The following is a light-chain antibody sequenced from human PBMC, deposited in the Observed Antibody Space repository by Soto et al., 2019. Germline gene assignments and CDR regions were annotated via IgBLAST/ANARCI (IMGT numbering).Light chain of an antibody. CDR3: AAWDDSLNRPV. V-gene: IGLV1-44*01. CDR1: SSNIGTNT. CDR2: DNY. Sequence: QSVLTQAPSASGAPGQRVTMSCSGSSSNIGTNTVNWYQQLPGTPPKFLIYDNYRRPSGVPDRFSGSQSGTSASLAISGLQSEDEGDYYCAAWDDSLNRPVFGGGTKLTVL. J-gene: IGLJ2*01.